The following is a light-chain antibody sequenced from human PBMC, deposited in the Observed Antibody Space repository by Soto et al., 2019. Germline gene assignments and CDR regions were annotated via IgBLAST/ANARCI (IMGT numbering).Light chain of an antibody. J-gene: IGKJ1*01. CDR3: QQYGTSSWT. V-gene: IGKV3-20*01. CDR2: GAS. CDR1: QSISSSY. Sequence: EIVLTQSPGTLSLSPGERATLSCRASQSISSSYLAWFQQKPGQAPRPLIYGASNRATGIPDRFSGSGSGTDFTLTISRLEPEDFAVYYCQQYGTSSWTFGQGTKVEIK.